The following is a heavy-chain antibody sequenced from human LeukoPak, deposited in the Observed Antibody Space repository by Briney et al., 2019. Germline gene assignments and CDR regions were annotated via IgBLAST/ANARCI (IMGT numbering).Heavy chain of an antibody. CDR1: GFTFSSYG. CDR2: IWYDGSNK. D-gene: IGHD3-10*01. Sequence: TGGSLRLSCAASGFTFSSYGMHWVRQAPGKGLEWVAVIWYDGSNKYYADSVKGRFTISGDNSKNTLFLQMNSLRAEDTAVYYCAGSRFGEFGEFDSWGQGTLVTVSS. J-gene: IGHJ4*02. V-gene: IGHV3-33*01. CDR3: AGSRFGEFGEFDS.